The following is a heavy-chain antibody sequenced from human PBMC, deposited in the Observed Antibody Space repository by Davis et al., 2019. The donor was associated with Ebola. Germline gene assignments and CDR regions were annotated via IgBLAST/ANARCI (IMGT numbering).Heavy chain of an antibody. CDR3: ARPPWD. D-gene: IGHD1-26*01. Sequence: SETLSLTCTVSGGSISSYYWSWIRQPPGKGLEWIGYIYYSGNTYYNPSLESRVTISIDTSKNQFSLKLSSVTAADTAVYYCARPPWDWGQGTLVTVSS. J-gene: IGHJ4*02. V-gene: IGHV4-59*08. CDR1: GGSISSYY. CDR2: IYYSGNT.